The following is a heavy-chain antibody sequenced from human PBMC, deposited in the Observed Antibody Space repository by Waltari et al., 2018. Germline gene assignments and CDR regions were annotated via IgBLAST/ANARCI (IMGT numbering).Heavy chain of an antibody. J-gene: IGHJ4*02. D-gene: IGHD5-12*01. CDR2: ILSSGRTT. CDR1: GFTFRSYV. Sequence: EVHLVESGGGLVQPGGSLRPSFPASGFTFRSYVMNWVRQAPGKGLEWVAYILSSGRTTYYTDSVKGRFTISRDNAKNSLYLQMNSLRAEDTAVYYCARDGYNSFDYWGQGTLVTVSS. CDR3: ARDGYNSFDY. V-gene: IGHV3-48*03.